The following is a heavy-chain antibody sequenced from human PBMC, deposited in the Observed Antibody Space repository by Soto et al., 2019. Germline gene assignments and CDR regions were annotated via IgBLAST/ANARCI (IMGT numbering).Heavy chain of an antibody. CDR1: GGSISSSTYY. CDR3: ARSLGGLRSYYYYGMDV. CDR2: FFIGGNT. J-gene: IGHJ6*02. V-gene: IGHV4-39*01. D-gene: IGHD5-12*01. Sequence: SETLSLTCTVSGGSISSSTYYWGWMRQPPGKGLEWIASFFIGGNTYYNPSLKSRVTISVDTSKNQFSLRLSSVTAADTAVYYCARSLGGLRSYYYYGMDVWGRGTTVTVSS.